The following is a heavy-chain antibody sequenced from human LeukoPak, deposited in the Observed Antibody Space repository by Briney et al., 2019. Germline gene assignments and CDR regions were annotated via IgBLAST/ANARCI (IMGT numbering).Heavy chain of an antibody. D-gene: IGHD7-27*01. CDR2: IKQDGSEK. V-gene: IGHV3-7*04. J-gene: IGHJ4*02. CDR1: GFTFSSYW. CDR3: ARGLRLGILTSFDY. Sequence: GGSLRLSCAASGFTFSSYWMSWVRQAPGKGLEWVANIKQDGSEKYYVDSVKGRFTISRDNAKNSLYLQMNSLRAEDTAVYYCARGLRLGILTSFDYWGQGTLVTVSS.